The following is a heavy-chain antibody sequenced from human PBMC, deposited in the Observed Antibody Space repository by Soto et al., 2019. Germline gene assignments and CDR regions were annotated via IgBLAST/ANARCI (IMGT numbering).Heavy chain of an antibody. Sequence: TGGSLRLSCVASGFTFSTYSMNWVRQAPGKGLEWISYIRSSDGTISYANSVRGRFTVSRDDAHDSLYLQMTSLRAEDTALYFCARDYIYAFDNWGQGALVTVSS. J-gene: IGHJ4*02. V-gene: IGHV3-48*01. D-gene: IGHD4-17*01. CDR1: GFTFSTYS. CDR2: IRSSDGTI. CDR3: ARDYIYAFDN.